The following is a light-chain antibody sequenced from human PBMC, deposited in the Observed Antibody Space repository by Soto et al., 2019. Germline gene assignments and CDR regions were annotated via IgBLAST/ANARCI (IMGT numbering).Light chain of an antibody. CDR1: QSVSSK. CDR3: QQYGSSRT. Sequence: EIVMTQSPATLSVSPGERATLSCRASQSVSSKLAWYQQKPGQAPRLLIYGASTRATGIPARFSGSGSGTEFTLTISSLQPEDFAVYYCQQYGSSRTFGQGTKV. V-gene: IGKV3-15*01. CDR2: GAS. J-gene: IGKJ1*01.